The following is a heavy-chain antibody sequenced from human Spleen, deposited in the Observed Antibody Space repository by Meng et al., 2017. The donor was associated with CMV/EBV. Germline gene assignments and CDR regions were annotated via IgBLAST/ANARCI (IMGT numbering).Heavy chain of an antibody. CDR1: GFTFSSYW. V-gene: IGHV3-23*01. CDR2: ITVSGGNT. Sequence: GESLKISCAASGFTFSSYWMSWVRQAPGKGLEWISGITVSGGNTQHVDSVKGRFTISRDNSKNTLFLQMNSLRVEDTAVYYCAKDRIVGASYYFDYWGQGTLVTVSS. J-gene: IGHJ4*02. CDR3: AKDRIVGASYYFDY. D-gene: IGHD1-26*01.